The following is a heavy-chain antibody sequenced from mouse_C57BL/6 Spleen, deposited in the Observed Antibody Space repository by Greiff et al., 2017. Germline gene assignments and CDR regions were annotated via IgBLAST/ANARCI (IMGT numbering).Heavy chain of an antibody. CDR1: GYSITSGYY. CDR2: ISYDGSN. J-gene: IGHJ1*03. CDR3: ASYSNYYWYFDV. Sequence: EVKLEESGPGLVKPSQSLSLTCSVTGYSITSGYYWNWIRQFPGNKLEWMGYISYDGSNNYNPSLKNRISITRDTSKNQFFLKLNSVTTEDTATYYCASYSNYYWYFDVWGTGTTVTVSS. D-gene: IGHD2-5*01. V-gene: IGHV3-6*01.